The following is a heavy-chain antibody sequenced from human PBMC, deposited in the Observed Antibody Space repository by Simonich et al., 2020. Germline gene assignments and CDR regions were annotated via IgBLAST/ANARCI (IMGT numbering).Heavy chain of an antibody. Sequence: VQLQQWGAGLLKPSETLSLTCAVYCGAFSGYYWSCNRQPPGKGLEGIGEINHSGGTNTNPSLKSRVTISVDTSKNQFSLKLSSVTAADTAVYYCARHSSPISGAFDIWGQGTMVTVSS. J-gene: IGHJ3*02. CDR2: INHSGGT. D-gene: IGHD3-9*01. V-gene: IGHV4-34*01. CDR1: CGAFSGYY. CDR3: ARHSSPISGAFDI.